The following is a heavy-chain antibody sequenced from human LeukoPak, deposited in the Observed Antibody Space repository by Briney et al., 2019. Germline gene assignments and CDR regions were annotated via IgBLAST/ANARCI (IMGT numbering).Heavy chain of an antibody. V-gene: IGHV3-11*01. CDR3: ARTVGASEGVDY. CDR1: GFTFSDYY. D-gene: IGHD1-26*01. J-gene: IGHJ4*02. CDR2: ISDRGSTV. Sequence: PGGSLRLSCAASGFTFSDYYMSWIRQAPGKGLEWVSYISDRGSTVSYADSVKGRFTISRDNAKNSLYLQMSSLRAEDTALYYCARTVGASEGVDYWGQGTLVTVSS.